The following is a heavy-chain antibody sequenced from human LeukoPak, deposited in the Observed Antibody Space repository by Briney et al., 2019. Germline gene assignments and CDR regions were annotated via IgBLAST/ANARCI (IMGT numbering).Heavy chain of an antibody. D-gene: IGHD3-10*01. V-gene: IGHV3-23*01. CDR3: AKDKIARVGDQLFSPASHYHYGMDV. Sequence: GGSLRLSCAASGFTFSSYAMSWVRQAPGKGLEWVSAISGSAVDTWYADSVKGRFTISRDNSKDTLYLQMNSLRAEDTAVYYCAKDKIARVGDQLFSPASHYHYGMDVWGKGATVTVSS. J-gene: IGHJ6*04. CDR1: GFTFSSYA. CDR2: ISGSAVDT.